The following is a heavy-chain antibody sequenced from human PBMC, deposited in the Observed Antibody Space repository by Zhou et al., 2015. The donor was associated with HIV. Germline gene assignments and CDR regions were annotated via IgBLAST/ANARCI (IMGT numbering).Heavy chain of an antibody. CDR1: GYTFTSYY. CDR3: ARDGVGGSYDY. D-gene: IGHD1-26*01. CDR2: IIPIFGTA. J-gene: IGHJ4*02. Sequence: QVQLVQSGAEVKKPGASVKVSCKASGYTFTSYYMHWVRQAPGQGLEWMGGIIPIFGTANYAQKFQGRVTITADESTSTAYMELSSLRSEDTAVYYCARDGVGGSYDYWGQGNPGHRLL. V-gene: IGHV1-69*01.